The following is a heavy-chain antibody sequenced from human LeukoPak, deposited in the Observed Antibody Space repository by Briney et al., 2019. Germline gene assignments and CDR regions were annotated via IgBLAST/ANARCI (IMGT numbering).Heavy chain of an antibody. CDR2: IYHSGST. CDR1: GGSISSSNYY. V-gene: IGHV4-39*01. CDR3: GIQMVYAFDY. D-gene: IGHD2-8*01. Sequence: SETLSLTCTVSGGSISSSNYYWGWIRQPPGKGLEWIGSIYHSGSTYYDSSLKSRVTISVDMSKNQFSLKLSSVTAADTAVYYCGIQMVYAFDYWGQGTLVTVSS. J-gene: IGHJ4*02.